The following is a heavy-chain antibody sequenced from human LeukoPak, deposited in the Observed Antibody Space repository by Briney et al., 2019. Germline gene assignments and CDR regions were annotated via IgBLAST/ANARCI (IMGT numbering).Heavy chain of an antibody. J-gene: IGHJ5*02. CDR3: ARERQQLERFDP. Sequence: PSETLSLTCAVYGGSFSGYYWSWIRQHPGTGLEWIGSIYYSGSIYYNPSLKSRVTISIDTSENQFSLRLSSVTAADTAVYYCARERQQLERFDPWGQGTLVTVSS. CDR2: IYYSGSI. CDR1: GGSFSGYY. D-gene: IGHD6-13*01. V-gene: IGHV4-31*11.